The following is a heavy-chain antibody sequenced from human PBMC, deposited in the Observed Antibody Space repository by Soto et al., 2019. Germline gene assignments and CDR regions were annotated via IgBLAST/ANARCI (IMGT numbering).Heavy chain of an antibody. J-gene: IGHJ4*02. Sequence: SETLSLTCTVSGGSISSSSYYWGWIRQPPGKGLEWIGSIYYSGSTYYNPSLKSRVTISVDTSKNQFSLKLSSVTAADTAVYYCARHVISVATIHFDYWGQGTLVTVS. CDR1: GGSISSSSYY. CDR3: ARHVISVATIHFDY. V-gene: IGHV4-39*01. CDR2: IYYSGST. D-gene: IGHD5-12*01.